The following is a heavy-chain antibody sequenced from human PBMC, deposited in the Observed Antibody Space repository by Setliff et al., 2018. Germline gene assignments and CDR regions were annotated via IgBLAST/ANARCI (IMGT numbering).Heavy chain of an antibody. CDR2: IIPILGTT. CDR3: ASALIRRVAVAGKSQFDY. J-gene: IGHJ4*01. Sequence: ASVKVSCKASGGFSTHAISWVRQVPGQGLEWMGGIIPILGTTDYAQNFQGRVTTTTDESTSSAYLEMSNLRSEDTAVYYCASALIRRVAVAGKSQFDYWGQGTLVTVSS. CDR1: GGFSTHA. V-gene: IGHV1-69*05. D-gene: IGHD6-19*01.